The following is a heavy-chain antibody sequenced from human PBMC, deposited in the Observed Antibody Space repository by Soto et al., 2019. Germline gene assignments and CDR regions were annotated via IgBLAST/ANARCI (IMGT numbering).Heavy chain of an antibody. Sequence: EVQLVESGGGLVKPGGSLRLSCAASGFTFSSYIMNWVRQAPGKGLEWGSSISSSSSYIYYADSVKGRFTISRDNAKNSLYLQMNSLRAEDTAVYYCAREKAVAGTRGYYFDYWGQGTLVTVSS. CDR2: ISSSSSYI. CDR1: GFTFSSYI. J-gene: IGHJ4*02. CDR3: AREKAVAGTRGYYFDY. D-gene: IGHD6-19*01. V-gene: IGHV3-21*01.